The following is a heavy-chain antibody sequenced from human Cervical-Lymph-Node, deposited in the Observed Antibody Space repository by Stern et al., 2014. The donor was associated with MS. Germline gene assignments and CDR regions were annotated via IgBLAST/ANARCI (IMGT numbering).Heavy chain of an antibody. J-gene: IGHJ4*02. D-gene: IGHD1-26*01. CDR2: IITTSIYL. CDR1: DFTFSDYN. CDR3: ARGRRASPPHYFDY. Sequence: EVQLVESGGGLVKPGGSLRLSCVASDFTFSDYNMNWVRQAPGKGLEWVSSIITTSIYLFNAESLKGRFTVSKDNAKNSLFLQLNNLRDEDTAVYYCARGRRASPPHYFDYWGQGTPVTVSS. V-gene: IGHV3-21*01.